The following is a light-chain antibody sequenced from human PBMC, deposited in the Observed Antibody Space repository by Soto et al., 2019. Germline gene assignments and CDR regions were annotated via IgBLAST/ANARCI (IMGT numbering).Light chain of an antibody. Sequence: DIQMTQSPSTLSASVGDRVTITCRASQSIRNWLACYQQKPGKVPKLLIYDAPSLASGVPSRFSGSGSGTEFTLTISSLQPDDFASFYCQEYNSYTWTFGQGTKVDIK. J-gene: IGKJ1*01. CDR1: QSIRNW. V-gene: IGKV1-5*01. CDR2: DAP. CDR3: QEYNSYTWT.